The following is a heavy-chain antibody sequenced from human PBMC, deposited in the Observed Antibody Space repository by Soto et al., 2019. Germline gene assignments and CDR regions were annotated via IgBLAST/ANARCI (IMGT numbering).Heavy chain of an antibody. CDR3: ATAAARPTGRFDY. D-gene: IGHD6-6*01. CDR2: INHSGST. V-gene: IGHV4-34*01. J-gene: IGHJ4*02. CDR1: GGSFSGYY. Sequence: SETLSLTCAVYGGSFSGYYWSWIRQPPGKGLEWIGEINHSGSTNYNPSLKSRVTISVDTSKNQFSLKLSSVTAADTAVYYCATAAARPTGRFDYWGQGTLVTVSS.